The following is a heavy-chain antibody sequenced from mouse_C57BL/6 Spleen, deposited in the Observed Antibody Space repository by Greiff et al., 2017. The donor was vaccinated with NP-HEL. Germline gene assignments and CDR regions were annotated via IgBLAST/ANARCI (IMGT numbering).Heavy chain of an antibody. Sequence: QVQLQQSGPELVKPGASVKISCKASGYAFSSSWMNWVKQRPGKGLEGIGRIYPGDGDTNYNGKFKGKATLTADKSSSTAYMQLSSLTSEDSAVYFCARKEVIYYGNPYYAMDYWGQGTSVTVSS. D-gene: IGHD2-1*01. CDR3: ARKEVIYYGNPYYAMDY. J-gene: IGHJ4*01. V-gene: IGHV1-82*01. CDR1: GYAFSSSW. CDR2: IYPGDGDT.